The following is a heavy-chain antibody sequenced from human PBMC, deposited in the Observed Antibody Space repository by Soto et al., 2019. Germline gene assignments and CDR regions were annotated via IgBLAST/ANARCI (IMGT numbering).Heavy chain of an antibody. CDR3: ARHGGYYDFWSGYIPPYGMDV. J-gene: IGHJ6*02. Sequence: GESLKSSCKGSGYSFSTYWIGWVLQMPWKGLEWMGIISPGDSDTRYSPSFQGQVTISADKSINTAYLQWSSLKASDTAMYYCARHGGYYDFWSGYIPPYGMDVWGQGTTVTVSS. CDR1: GYSFSTYW. V-gene: IGHV5-51*01. D-gene: IGHD3-3*01. CDR2: ISPGDSDT.